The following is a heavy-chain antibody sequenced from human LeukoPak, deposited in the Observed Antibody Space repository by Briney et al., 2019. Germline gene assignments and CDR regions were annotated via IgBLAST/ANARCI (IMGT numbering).Heavy chain of an antibody. CDR1: GGSFSGYY. CDR2: INHSGST. J-gene: IGHJ3*02. CDR3: ARPGSDWRFDAFDI. V-gene: IGHV4-34*01. D-gene: IGHD6-19*01. Sequence: SETLSLTCAVYGGSFSGYYWSWIRQPPGKELEWIGEINHSGSTNYNPSLKSRVTISVDTSKNQFSLKLSSVTAADTAVYYCARPGSDWRFDAFDIWGQGTMVTVSS.